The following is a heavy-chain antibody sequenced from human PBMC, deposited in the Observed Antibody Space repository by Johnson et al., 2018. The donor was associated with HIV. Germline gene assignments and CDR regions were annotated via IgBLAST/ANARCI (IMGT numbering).Heavy chain of an antibody. V-gene: IGHV3-30*04. Sequence: QMMLVESGGGVVQPGRSLRLSCAASGFKFSDFAMHWVRQIPGKGLEWVAVMSYDGREKYYTDSVKGRFTISRDNSKNTLYLEMNSLRSEDTAVDSCARGDIVVGPGATRAQDAFDIWGQGTMVTVSS. CDR1: GFKFSDFA. CDR2: MSYDGREK. CDR3: ARGDIVVGPGATRAQDAFDI. D-gene: IGHD2-2*01. J-gene: IGHJ3*02.